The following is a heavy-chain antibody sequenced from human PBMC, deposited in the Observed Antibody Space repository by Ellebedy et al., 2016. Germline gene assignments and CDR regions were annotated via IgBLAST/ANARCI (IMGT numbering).Heavy chain of an antibody. D-gene: IGHD2-15*01. CDR3: ARGRYCSGGSCYQRHGGKHRGNWFDP. J-gene: IGHJ5*02. Sequence: SETLSLXXAVYGGSFSGYYWSWIRQPPGKGLEWIGEINHSGSTNYNPSLKSRVTISVDTSKNQFSLKLSSVTAADTAVYYCARGRYCSGGSCYQRHGGKHRGNWFDPWGQGTLVTVSS. V-gene: IGHV4-34*01. CDR1: GGSFSGYY. CDR2: INHSGST.